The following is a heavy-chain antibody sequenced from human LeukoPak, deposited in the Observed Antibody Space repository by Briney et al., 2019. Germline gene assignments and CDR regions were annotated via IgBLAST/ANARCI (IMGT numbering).Heavy chain of an antibody. J-gene: IGHJ5*02. V-gene: IGHV1-18*01. Sequence: EASVKVSCKASGYTFTSYGISWVRQAPGQGLEWMGWISAYNGNTNYAQKLQGRVTMTTDTSTSTAYMELRSLRSDDTAVYYCARDSGTGYCSSTSCYTRGNWFDPWGQGTLVTVSS. CDR2: ISAYNGNT. D-gene: IGHD2-2*02. CDR1: GYTFTSYG. CDR3: ARDSGTGYCSSTSCYTRGNWFDP.